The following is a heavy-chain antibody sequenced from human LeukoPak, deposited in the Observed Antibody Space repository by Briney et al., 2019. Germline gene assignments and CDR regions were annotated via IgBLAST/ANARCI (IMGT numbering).Heavy chain of an antibody. J-gene: IGHJ4*02. CDR3: ARDRPTGASRVFLVH. CDR2: MSSGGTYI. Sequence: GGSLRLSCAASGFTFSSFAMSWVRQAPGKGLEWVSSMSSGGTYIYYPDSVRGRFTISRDNAKNSLYLLMNSLRAEDTGVYYCARDRPTGASRVFLVHWCQGTLVTVSS. V-gene: IGHV3-21*01. CDR1: GFTFSSFA. D-gene: IGHD3-3*01.